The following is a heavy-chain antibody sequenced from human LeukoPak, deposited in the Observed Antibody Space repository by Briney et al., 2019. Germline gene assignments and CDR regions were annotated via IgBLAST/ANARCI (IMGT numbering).Heavy chain of an antibody. CDR2: IYYSGST. CDR1: GGSISSSSYY. D-gene: IGHD6-6*01. J-gene: IGHJ5*02. V-gene: IGHV4-39*07. CDR3: AREGWISSSWVQEPLNP. Sequence: PSETLSLTCTVSGGSISSSSYYWGGIRQPPGKGLEWIGSIYYSGSTYYNPSLKSRVTISVDTSKNQFSLKLSSVTAADTAVYYCAREGWISSSWVQEPLNPWGQGTLVTVSS.